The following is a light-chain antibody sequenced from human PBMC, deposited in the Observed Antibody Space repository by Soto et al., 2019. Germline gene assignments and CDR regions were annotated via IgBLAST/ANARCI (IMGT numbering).Light chain of an antibody. J-gene: IGKJ4*01. CDR2: DAS. V-gene: IGKV3-11*01. CDR3: QQRSNWLT. Sequence: EIVLTQSPATLSLSPGERATLSCRASQSVSSYLAWYQQKPGQAPRLLIYDASKRATGIPARFSGSGSGTDFTLPSSSLEPEDFAIYHCQQRSNWLTFGGGTKVEIK. CDR1: QSVSSY.